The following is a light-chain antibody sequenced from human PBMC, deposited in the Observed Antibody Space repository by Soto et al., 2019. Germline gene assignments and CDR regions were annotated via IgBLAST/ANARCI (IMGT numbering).Light chain of an antibody. V-gene: IGLV2-14*03. Sequence: QSALTQPASVSGSPGQWITISCTGTSSDVGAYDYVSWYQQHPGEVPKLMIFDVSDRPSGVSNRFSGSKSGNTASLTISGLQAEDEADYYCSSFTTSTSYVFGTGTKLTVL. CDR3: SSFTTSTSYV. CDR1: SSDVGAYDY. CDR2: DVS. J-gene: IGLJ1*01.